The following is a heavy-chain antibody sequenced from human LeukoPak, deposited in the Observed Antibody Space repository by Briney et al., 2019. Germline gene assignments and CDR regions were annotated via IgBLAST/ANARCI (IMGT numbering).Heavy chain of an antibody. CDR1: GYTFTSYG. CDR3: ATEIARGYCSSTSCYPFDY. CDR2: ISAYNGNT. J-gene: IGHJ4*02. Sequence: ASVKVSCKASGYTFTSYGISWVRQAPGQGLEWMGWISAYNGNTNYAQKFQGRVTMTEDTSTDTAYMELSSLRSEDTAVYYCATEIARGYCSSTSCYPFDYWGQGTLVTVSS. D-gene: IGHD2-2*01. V-gene: IGHV1-18*01.